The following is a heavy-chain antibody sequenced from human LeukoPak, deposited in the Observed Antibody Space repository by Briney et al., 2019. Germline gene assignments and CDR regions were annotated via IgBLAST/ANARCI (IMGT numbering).Heavy chain of an antibody. CDR3: ARDYYDSSGYSFDY. CDR1: GFTFRSYS. CDR2: VSSSSTI. J-gene: IGHJ4*02. V-gene: IGHV3-48*01. Sequence: GGSLRLSCAASGFTFRSYSLNWVRQAPGKGLEWVSYVSSSSTIYYADSVKGRFTISRDNAKNSLYLQMNSLRVEDTAVYYCARDYYDSSGYSFDYWGQGTLVTVSS. D-gene: IGHD3-22*01.